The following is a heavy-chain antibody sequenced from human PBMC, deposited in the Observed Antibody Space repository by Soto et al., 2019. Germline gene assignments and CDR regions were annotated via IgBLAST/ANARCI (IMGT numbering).Heavy chain of an antibody. J-gene: IGHJ4*01. D-gene: IGHD3-22*01. CDR2: IYYGGST. CDR1: GGSISSGGYY. V-gene: IGHV4-31*03. CDR3: ASGGSYYENSGQNAYDY. Sequence: SETLSLTCTVSGGSISSGGYYWSWIRQHPGKGLEWIGYIYYGGSTYYNPSLKSRATISGDTSKNQFSLKLSSVTAADTAVYYCASGGSYYENSGQNAYDYWGQGILVTVSS.